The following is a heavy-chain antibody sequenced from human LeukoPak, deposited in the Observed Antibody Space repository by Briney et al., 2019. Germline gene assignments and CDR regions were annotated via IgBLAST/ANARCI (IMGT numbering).Heavy chain of an antibody. CDR1: GYTFTGYY. D-gene: IGHD1-26*01. CDR3: ARARSGSYLYGY. V-gene: IGHV1-2*02. Sequence: ASVKVSCKASGYTFTGYYMHWVRQAPGQGLEWMGWINPNSGGTNYAQKFQGGVTMTRDTSISTAYMELSGLRSDDTAVYYCARARSGSYLYGYWGQGTLVTVSS. CDR2: INPNSGGT. J-gene: IGHJ4*02.